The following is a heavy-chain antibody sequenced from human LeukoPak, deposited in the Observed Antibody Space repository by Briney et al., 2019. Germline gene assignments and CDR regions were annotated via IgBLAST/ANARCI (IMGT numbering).Heavy chain of an antibody. D-gene: IGHD6-19*01. CDR3: ARVASPYSSGWYSFDY. Sequence: GGSLRLSCAASGFTFSSYAMHWVRQAPGKGLEWVAVISYDGSNKYYADSVKGRFTISRDNSKNTLYLQMNSLRAEDTAVYYCARVASPYSSGWYSFDYWGQGTLVTVSS. V-gene: IGHV3-30-3*01. J-gene: IGHJ4*02. CDR1: GFTFSSYA. CDR2: ISYDGSNK.